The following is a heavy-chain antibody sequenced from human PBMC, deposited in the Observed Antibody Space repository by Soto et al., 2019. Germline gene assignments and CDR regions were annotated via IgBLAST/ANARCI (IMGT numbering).Heavy chain of an antibody. CDR3: AKDRSKAAAGTGAFDI. V-gene: IGHV3-23*01. D-gene: IGHD6-13*01. CDR2: ISGSGGST. J-gene: IGHJ3*02. CDR1: GFTFSSYA. Sequence: GGSLRLSCAASGFTFSSYAMSWVRQAPGKGLEWVSAISGSGGSTYYADSVKGRFTISRDNSKNTLYLQMNSLRAEDTAVYCCAKDRSKAAAGTGAFDIWGQGTMVTVSS.